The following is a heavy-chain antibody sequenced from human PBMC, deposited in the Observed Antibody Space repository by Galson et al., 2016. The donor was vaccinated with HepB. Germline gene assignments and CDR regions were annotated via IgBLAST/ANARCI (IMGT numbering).Heavy chain of an antibody. CDR2: IWYDGSNK. J-gene: IGHJ4*02. CDR3: AREAPIAAAGSHDY. CDR1: GFTFSPYW. D-gene: IGHD6-13*01. Sequence: SLRLSCAASGFTFSPYWMSWVRQAPGKGLEWVAVIWYDGSNKYYGDSVKGRFTISRDNSKNTLYLQMNSLRAEDTAVYYCAREAPIAAAGSHDYWGQGILVTVSS. V-gene: IGHV3-33*08.